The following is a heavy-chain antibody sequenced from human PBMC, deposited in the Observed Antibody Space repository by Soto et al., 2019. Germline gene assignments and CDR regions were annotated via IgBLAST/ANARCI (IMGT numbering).Heavy chain of an antibody. CDR1: GFSFSYYA. V-gene: IGHV3-30*03. D-gene: IGHD2-15*01. CDR2: IAYDASKK. J-gene: IGHJ1*01. Sequence: QVQLVESGGGVVQPGRSLRLSCAASGFSFSYYAMHWVRQAPGKGLEWVAVIAYDASKKYYADSVKGRFTISRDNSKNTLYLQINSLRDEDPAVYYWASPYCSGGSCYLTEYFQHWGQGTLVTVSS. CDR3: ASPYCSGGSCYLTEYFQH.